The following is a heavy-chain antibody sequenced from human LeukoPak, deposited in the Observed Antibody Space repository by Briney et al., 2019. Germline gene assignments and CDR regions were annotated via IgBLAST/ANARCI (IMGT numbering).Heavy chain of an antibody. CDR2: IFHSGST. CDR3: SRGLPSIFESDY. J-gene: IGHJ4*02. Sequence: SETLSLTCAVSGDLISSGGHIWSWIRQPPGKGLEWIGHIFHSGSTDYNPSLESRVTISIDTSGNQFSLKVRSVTAADAAVYFCSRGLPSIFESDYWGQGFLVTVSS. D-gene: IGHD3-9*01. V-gene: IGHV4-30-2*01. CDR1: GDLISSGGHI.